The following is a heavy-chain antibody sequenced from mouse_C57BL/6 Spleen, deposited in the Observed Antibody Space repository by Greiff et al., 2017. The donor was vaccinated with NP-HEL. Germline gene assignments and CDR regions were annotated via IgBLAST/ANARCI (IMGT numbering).Heavy chain of an antibody. Sequence: QVQLQQPGAELVKPGASVKLSCKASGYTFTSYWMHWVKQRHGRGLEWIGRIAPNSGGTKYNEQFKSKATLTIDKPSSPAYMQLRSLTSEDSAVYYCARSDSNHWYFDVWGTGTTVTVSS. V-gene: IGHV1-72*01. CDR2: IAPNSGGT. CDR1: GYTFTSYW. D-gene: IGHD2-5*01. J-gene: IGHJ1*03. CDR3: ARSDSNHWYFDV.